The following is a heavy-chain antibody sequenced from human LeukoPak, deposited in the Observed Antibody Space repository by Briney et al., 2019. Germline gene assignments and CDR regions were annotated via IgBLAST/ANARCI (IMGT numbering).Heavy chain of an antibody. D-gene: IGHD2-2*01. CDR3: ARAERHCSSTSCLNWFDP. CDR1: GGSISGYY. V-gene: IGHV4-59*01. CDR2: IYYSGST. Sequence: SETLSLTCTVSGGSISGYYWSWIRQPPGKGLEWIGYIYYSGSTNYNPSLKSRVTISVDTSKNQFSLKLSSVTAADTAVYYCARAERHCSSTSCLNWFDPWGQGTLVTVPS. J-gene: IGHJ5*02.